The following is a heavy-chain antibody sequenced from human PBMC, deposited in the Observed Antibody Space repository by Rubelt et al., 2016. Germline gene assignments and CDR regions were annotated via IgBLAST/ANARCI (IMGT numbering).Heavy chain of an antibody. CDR1: GITFSDHA. CDR3: AKELTGVATIGYYFDN. Sequence: GGSLRLSCVVSGITFSDHAVHWVRQAPGKGLEWVAVISYQGTGKYYADSVKGRFTVSRDNSKNTLYLHMKSLRAEDTAVYYCAKELTGVATIGYYFDNWGQGTLVTVSS. D-gene: IGHD5-12*01. CDR2: ISYQGTGK. V-gene: IGHV3-30*18. J-gene: IGHJ4*02.